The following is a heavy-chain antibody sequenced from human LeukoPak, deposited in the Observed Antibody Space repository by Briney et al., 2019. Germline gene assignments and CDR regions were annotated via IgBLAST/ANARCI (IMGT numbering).Heavy chain of an antibody. CDR2: INHSGST. V-gene: IGHV4-34*01. CDR1: GGSSSGYY. CDR3: ARGTVTTYYFDY. J-gene: IGHJ4*02. Sequence: SETLSLTCAVYGGSSSGYYWSWIRQPPGKGLEWIGEINHSGSTNYNPSLKSRVTISVDTSKNQFSLKLSSVTAADTAVYYCARGTVTTYYFDYWGQGTLVTVSS. D-gene: IGHD4-17*01.